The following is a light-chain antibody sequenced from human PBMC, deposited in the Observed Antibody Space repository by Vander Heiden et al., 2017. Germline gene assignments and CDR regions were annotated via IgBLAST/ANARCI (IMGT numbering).Light chain of an antibody. Sequence: QSALTQPRSVSGSPGQSVTLSCTGTSSDGGGYNYVSWDQQHPGKAPKLMIYDVSKRPSGVPDRFSGSKSGNTASLTISGLQAEDEADYYCCSYAGSYTLKVFGGGTKLTVL. J-gene: IGLJ2*01. CDR3: CSYAGSYTLKV. V-gene: IGLV2-11*01. CDR2: DVS. CDR1: SSDGGGYNY.